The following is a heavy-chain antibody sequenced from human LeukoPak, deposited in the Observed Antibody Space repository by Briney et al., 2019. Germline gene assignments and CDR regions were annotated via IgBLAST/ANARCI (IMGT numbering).Heavy chain of an antibody. J-gene: IGHJ4*02. CDR3: ARDKIVGATHFDY. CDR1: GSTVSSNS. D-gene: IGHD1-26*01. CDR2: IRYDGSNK. Sequence: GGSLRLSCTVSGSTVSSNSMSWVRQAPGKGLEWVAFIRYDGSNKYYADSVKGRFTISRDNSKNTLYLQMNSLRAEDTAVYYCARDKIVGATHFDYWGQGTLVTVSS. V-gene: IGHV3-30*02.